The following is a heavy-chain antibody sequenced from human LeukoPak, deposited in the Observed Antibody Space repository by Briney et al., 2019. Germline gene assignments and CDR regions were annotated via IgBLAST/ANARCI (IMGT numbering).Heavy chain of an antibody. D-gene: IGHD1-1*01. CDR3: ARVSGRLERQSDLDY. Sequence: PGGSLRLSCAASGFTFASYSMNWVRQAPGKGLEWVSSISGDSTYIYNAGSVKGRFTISRDDAQASLYLQMISLRADDTAVYYCARVSGRLERQSDLDYWGQGTLVIVSS. J-gene: IGHJ4*02. V-gene: IGHV3-21*01. CDR2: ISGDSTYI. CDR1: GFTFASYS.